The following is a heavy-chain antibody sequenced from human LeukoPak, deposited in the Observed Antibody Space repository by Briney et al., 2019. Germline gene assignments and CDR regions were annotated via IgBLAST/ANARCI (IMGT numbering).Heavy chain of an antibody. J-gene: IGHJ5*02. CDR3: TRLNQGYCSSTSCPRVPYNWFDP. CDR2: IRSKANSYAT. V-gene: IGHV3-73*01. Sequence: GGSLRLSCAASGFTFSGSAMHWVRQASGKGLEWVGRIRSKANSYATAYAASVKGRFTISRDDSKNTAYLQMNSLKPEDTAVYYCTRLNQGYCSSTSCPRVPYNWFDPWGQGTLVTVSS. CDR1: GFTFSGSA. D-gene: IGHD2-2*01.